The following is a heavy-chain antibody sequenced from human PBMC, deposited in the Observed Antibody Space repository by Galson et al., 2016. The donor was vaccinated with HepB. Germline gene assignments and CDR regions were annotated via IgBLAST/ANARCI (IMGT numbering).Heavy chain of an antibody. V-gene: IGHV4-61*02. CDR2: FYAGGTP. CDR1: GGSITSGSSY. CDR3: ARAPPGGSVCSGGVCSTVGGLDV. Sequence: TLSLTCTVSGGSITSGSSYWHWIRQSAGKRLEWIGRFYAGGTPNYNPSLKSRVSISVDSSNNRFSLRLTSMTAADTAVYFCARAPPGGSVCSGGVCSTVGGLDVWGKGTTVTVSS. J-gene: IGHJ6*04. D-gene: IGHD2-8*02.